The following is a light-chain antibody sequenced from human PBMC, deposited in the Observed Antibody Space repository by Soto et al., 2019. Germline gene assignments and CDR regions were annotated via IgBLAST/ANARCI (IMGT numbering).Light chain of an antibody. Sequence: QSALTQPASVSGSPGQSITISCTGSSGDVGHYNYVSWYQQHPGKAPKLMIYEVSNRPSGASNRFSGSKSGNTASLIISGLQADDEADYYCTSYTTSRIWVFGGGTKLTVL. CDR2: EVS. J-gene: IGLJ3*02. CDR3: TSYTTSRIWV. CDR1: SGDVGHYNY. V-gene: IGLV2-14*01.